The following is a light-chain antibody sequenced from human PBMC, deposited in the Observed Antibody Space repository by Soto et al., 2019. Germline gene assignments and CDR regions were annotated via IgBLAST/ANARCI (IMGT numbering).Light chain of an antibody. CDR1: RSNIGAGYA. J-gene: IGLJ7*01. Sequence: QSALTQPPSVSGAPGQTVTISCTGSRSNIGAGYAVHWYQQLPGSAPKLLIYDNNKRPSGVPDRFSASKSTTSASLAITALQAEDEAVYHCQSYDSSDKLIFGGGTQLTVL. CDR3: QSYDSSDKLI. V-gene: IGLV1-40*01. CDR2: DNN.